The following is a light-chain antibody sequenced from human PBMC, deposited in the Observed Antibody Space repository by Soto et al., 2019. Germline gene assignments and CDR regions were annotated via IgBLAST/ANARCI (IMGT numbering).Light chain of an antibody. V-gene: IGKV3-11*01. CDR2: DSS. Sequence: EIVLTQSPATLSLSPGERATLSCRASQSVSSYLAWYQQKPGQAPRLLIYDSSNRAAGIPARFSGSGSGTAFTLTISSLGPEDFAVYYCQQRSNWPRTFGQGTKVEIK. J-gene: IGKJ1*01. CDR1: QSVSSY. CDR3: QQRSNWPRT.